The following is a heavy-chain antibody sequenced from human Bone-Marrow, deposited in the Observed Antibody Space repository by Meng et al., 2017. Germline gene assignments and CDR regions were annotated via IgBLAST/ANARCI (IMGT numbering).Heavy chain of an antibody. CDR3: ARVIAVGASPGFDP. Sequence: QVQLGRSGAEVKKPGAPVKVSCKAPGYTLTAYGISCVRRAPGQRLEWMGWISAYNGNTNYAKKLQGRVTMTTDTSTSTAYMELRSLRSDDAAVYYCARVIAVGASPGFDPWGQGTLVTVSS. D-gene: IGHD1-26*01. CDR1: GYTLTAYG. CDR2: ISAYNGNT. V-gene: IGHV1-18*01. J-gene: IGHJ5*02.